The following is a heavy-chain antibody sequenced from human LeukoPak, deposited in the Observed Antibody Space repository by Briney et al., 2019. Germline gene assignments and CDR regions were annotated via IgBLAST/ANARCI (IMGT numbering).Heavy chain of an antibody. V-gene: IGHV1-2*02. CDR1: GYTFTGYY. J-gene: IGHJ4*02. D-gene: IGHD1-26*01. Sequence: ASVKVSCKASGYTFTGYYMHWVRQAPGQGLEWMGWINPNSGGTNYAQKFQGRATMTRDTSISTAYMELSRLRSDDTAVYYCARAPFWEPQKDYWGQGTLVTVSS. CDR2: INPNSGGT. CDR3: ARAPFWEPQKDY.